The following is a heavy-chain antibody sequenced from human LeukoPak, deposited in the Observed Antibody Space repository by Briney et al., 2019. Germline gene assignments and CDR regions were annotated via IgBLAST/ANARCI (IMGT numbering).Heavy chain of an antibody. D-gene: IGHD3-10*01. Sequence: SETLSLTCTVSGGSISSYYWSWIRQPAGEGLEWIGHIYSTGSTNYNPSLKSRVTISVDTSKNQFSLKLSSVTAADTAVYYCARGLVEGLWFGELLQGYNWFDPWGQGTLVTVSS. CDR2: IYSTGST. J-gene: IGHJ5*02. CDR1: GGSISSYY. V-gene: IGHV4-4*07. CDR3: ARGLVEGLWFGELLQGYNWFDP.